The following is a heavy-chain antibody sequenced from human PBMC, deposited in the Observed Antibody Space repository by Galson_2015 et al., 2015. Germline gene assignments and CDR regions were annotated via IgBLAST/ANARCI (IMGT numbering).Heavy chain of an antibody. CDR1: GGSISSGGYY. V-gene: IGHV4-31*03. D-gene: IGHD3-9*01. J-gene: IGHJ3*02. CDR3: ARVRLATPEKDDAFDI. Sequence: TLSLTCTVSGGSISSGGYYWSWIRQHPGKGLEWIGYIYYSGSTYYNPSLKSRVTISVDTSKNQFSLKLSSVTAADTAVYYCARVRLATPEKDDAFDIWGQGTMVTVSS. CDR2: IYYSGST.